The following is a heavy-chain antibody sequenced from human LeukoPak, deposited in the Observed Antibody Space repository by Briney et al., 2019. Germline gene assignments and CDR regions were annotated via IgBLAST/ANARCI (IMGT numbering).Heavy chain of an antibody. D-gene: IGHD6-19*01. Sequence: GGSLRLSCAASGCTFSSYAMSRVRQAPGKGLEWVSAISGSGGSTYYADSVKGRFTISRDNSKNTLYLQMNSLRAEDTAVYYCAKGSQWLITFFDYWGQGTLVTVSS. V-gene: IGHV3-23*01. CDR1: GCTFSSYA. CDR2: ISGSGGST. CDR3: AKGSQWLITFFDY. J-gene: IGHJ4*02.